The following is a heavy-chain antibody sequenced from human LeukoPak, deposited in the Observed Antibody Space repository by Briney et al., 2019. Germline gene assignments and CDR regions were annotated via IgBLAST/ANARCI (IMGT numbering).Heavy chain of an antibody. D-gene: IGHD5-18*01. V-gene: IGHV1-2*02. J-gene: IGHJ5*02. CDR2: INPNSGGT. Sequence: ASVKVSCKPSGYTFTSYGINWVRQAPGQGLEWMGWINPNSGGTNYAQKFQGRVTMTRDTSISTAYMELSRLRSDDTAVYYCARESWNTVMARGWFDPWGQGTLVTVSS. CDR1: GYTFTSYG. CDR3: ARESWNTVMARGWFDP.